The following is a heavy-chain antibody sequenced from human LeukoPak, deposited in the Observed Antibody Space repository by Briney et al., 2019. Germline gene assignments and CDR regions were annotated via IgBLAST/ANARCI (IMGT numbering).Heavy chain of an antibody. J-gene: IGHJ3*01. CDR2: IFPDDSDT. Sequence: GESLKISCATSGYNFPRHWIGWVHRLPGKGLEYVGVIFPDDSDTRYSPSSEGHVTISADTSINTAYLQWRSLQASDTAMYFCASRVGVAGTFDAFDLWGQGTMVTVSS. CDR3: ASRVGVAGTFDAFDL. D-gene: IGHD6-19*01. V-gene: IGHV5-51*07. CDR1: GYNFPRHW.